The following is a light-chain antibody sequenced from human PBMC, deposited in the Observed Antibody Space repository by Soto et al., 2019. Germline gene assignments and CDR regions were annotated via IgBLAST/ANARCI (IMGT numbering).Light chain of an antibody. Sequence: EIVLTQSPATLSLSRWERATLSCRASQSVSSYLAWYQQKPGQAPRLLIYDASNRATGIPARFSGSGSGTDFTLTISRLEPEDFAVYYCQQYGNSPITLGQGTRLEIK. V-gene: IGKV3-11*01. J-gene: IGKJ5*01. CDR2: DAS. CDR1: QSVSSY. CDR3: QQYGNSPIT.